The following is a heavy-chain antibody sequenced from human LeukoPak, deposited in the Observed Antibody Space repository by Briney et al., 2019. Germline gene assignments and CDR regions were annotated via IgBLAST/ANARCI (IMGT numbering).Heavy chain of an antibody. CDR1: GFTISGFW. CDR2: MNSAGTTI. D-gene: IGHD1-1*01. Sequence: GGSLRRSCAASGFTISGFWMHWVPQVPGVGLVWVARMNSAGTTINYADSVKGRFTISRDNVRNTLHLQMNNLSLEDTAVYFCIREVQVRASASLGLWGRGTLVTVS. J-gene: IGHJ4*01. V-gene: IGHV3-74*01. CDR3: IREVQVRASASLGL.